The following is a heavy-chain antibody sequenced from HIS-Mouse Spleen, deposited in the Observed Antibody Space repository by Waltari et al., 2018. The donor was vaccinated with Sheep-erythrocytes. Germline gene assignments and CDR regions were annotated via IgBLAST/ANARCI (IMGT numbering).Heavy chain of an antibody. CDR3: ARVPPGYYDFWSGPTGPRWFDP. J-gene: IGHJ5*02. Sequence: QLQLQESGPGLVKPSETLSLTCTVSGGSISSSSYYWGWIRQPPGKGLEWIGSIYYSGSTYYNPSLKDRVTISVDTSKNQFSLKLSSVTAADTAVYYCARVPPGYYDFWSGPTGPRWFDPWGQGTLVTVSS. CDR1: GGSISSSSYY. D-gene: IGHD3-3*01. V-gene: IGHV4-39*07. CDR2: IYYSGST.